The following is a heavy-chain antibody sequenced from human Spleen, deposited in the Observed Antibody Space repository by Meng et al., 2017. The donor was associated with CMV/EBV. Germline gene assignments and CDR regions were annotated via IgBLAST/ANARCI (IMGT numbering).Heavy chain of an antibody. CDR1: GFTFSAYA. V-gene: IGHV3-30*02. D-gene: IGHD4-11*01. CDR3: AKEGAYSNPYYYYYGMDV. Sequence: GGSLRLSCAASGFTFSAYAMNWVRQAPGKGLEWVAFIRYDGSNKYYADSVKGRFTISRDNSKNTLYLQMNSLRAEDTAVYYCAKEGAYSNPYYYYYGMDVWGQGTTVTVSS. J-gene: IGHJ6*02. CDR2: IRYDGSNK.